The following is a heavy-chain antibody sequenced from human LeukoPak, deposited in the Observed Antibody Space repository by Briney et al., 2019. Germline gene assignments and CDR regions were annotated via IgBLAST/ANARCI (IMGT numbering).Heavy chain of an antibody. V-gene: IGHV1-2*02. CDR1: GYTFTDYY. CDR2: INPDSGDT. Sequence: SVKVSCKTSGYTFTDYYIHWVRQAPGQGLEWVGWINPDSGDTNYAEKFQGGVTMSRDTSISTAYLDLTRLRSDHTAVFYCARERDSRRAQDYDFWSGPTGYWGQGTLITVSS. D-gene: IGHD3-3*01. CDR3: ARERDSRRAQDYDFWSGPTGY. J-gene: IGHJ4*02.